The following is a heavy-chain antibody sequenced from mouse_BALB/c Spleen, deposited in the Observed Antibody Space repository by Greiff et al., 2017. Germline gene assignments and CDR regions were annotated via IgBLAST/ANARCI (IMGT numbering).Heavy chain of an antibody. V-gene: IGHV1-69*02. D-gene: IGHD2-10*01. Sequence: QVQLQQPGAELVKPGASVKLSCKASGYTFTSYWMHWVKQRPGQGLEWIGEIDPSDSYTNYNQKFKGKATLTVDKSSSTAYMQLSSLTSEDSAVYYCAPSYYGNFWFADWGQGTLVTVSA. CDR3: APSYYGNFWFAD. J-gene: IGHJ3*01. CDR2: IDPSDSYT. CDR1: GYTFTSYW.